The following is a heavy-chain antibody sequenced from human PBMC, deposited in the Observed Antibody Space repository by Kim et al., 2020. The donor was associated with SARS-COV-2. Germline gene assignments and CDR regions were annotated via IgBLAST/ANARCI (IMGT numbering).Heavy chain of an antibody. CDR1: GYTFTSYV. Sequence: ASVKVSCKASGYTFTSYVVNWVRQAPGQGLEWMGWINTNTGNPTYAQGFTGKYVFSLDTSASTAYLQITTLRAEDTAVYYCARRIGAGGYYFDYWGQGTLVTVSS. V-gene: IGHV7-4-1*02. D-gene: IGHD6-13*01. CDR3: ARRIGAGGYYFDY. J-gene: IGHJ4*02. CDR2: INTNTGNP.